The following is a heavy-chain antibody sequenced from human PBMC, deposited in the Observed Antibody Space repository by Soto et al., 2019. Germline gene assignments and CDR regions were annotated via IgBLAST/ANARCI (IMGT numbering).Heavy chain of an antibody. V-gene: IGHV4-61*01. J-gene: IGHJ5*02. CDR1: GGSVSSGTYY. CDR3: ARARTVGVEFWFDP. Sequence: SETLSLTCAVSGGSVSSGTYYWSCIRQPPGKGLEWIGYISSSGTTNYNPSLKSRVTISLDTSKNQFSLNLNSVTAADTAVYFCARARTVGVEFWFDPWGQGTLVTVSS. CDR2: ISSSGTT. D-gene: IGHD4-4*01.